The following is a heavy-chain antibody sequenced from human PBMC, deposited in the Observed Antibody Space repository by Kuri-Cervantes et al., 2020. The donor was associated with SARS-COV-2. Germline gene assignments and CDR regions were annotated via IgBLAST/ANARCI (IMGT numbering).Heavy chain of an antibody. D-gene: IGHD6-6*01. CDR2: IITIFGIA. CDR1: GGTFSSYA. Sequence: SVKVSCKATGGTFSSYAISWVRQAPGQGLEWMGGIITIFGIANYAQKFQGRVTITADKSTSTAYMELSSLRSEDTAVYYCATDEGAARHWFDPWGQGTLVTVSS. CDR3: ATDEGAARHWFDP. V-gene: IGHV1-69*10. J-gene: IGHJ5*02.